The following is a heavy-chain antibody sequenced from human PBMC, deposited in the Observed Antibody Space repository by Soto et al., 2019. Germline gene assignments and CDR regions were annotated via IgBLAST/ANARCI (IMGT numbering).Heavy chain of an antibody. Sequence: GGSLRLSCAASGFSVSRAYMTWVRQAPGKGLEWVSVIYSSGSTYYADSVKGRFAISRDSSENIMYLQTNSLRVEDTAVYYCARDVGSITLIRGVLNSYYYAMDVWGQGATVTVSS. CDR2: IYSSGST. CDR3: ARDVGSITLIRGVLNSYYYAMDV. V-gene: IGHV3-53*01. CDR1: GFSVSRAY. J-gene: IGHJ6*02. D-gene: IGHD3-10*01.